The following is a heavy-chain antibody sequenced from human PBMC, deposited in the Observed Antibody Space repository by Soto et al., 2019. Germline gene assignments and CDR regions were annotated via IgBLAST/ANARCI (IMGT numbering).Heavy chain of an antibody. CDR2: IYPGDSNT. CDR3: ARPGHIIYGSGSEVYDY. D-gene: IGHD3-10*01. Sequence: PGESLKISCKGSGYSFDNYWIGWVRQMPGKGLEYIGLIYPGDSNTRYSPSFQGQVTISADKSISTAYLQWSSLKASDTAMYYCARPGHIIYGSGSEVYDYWGQGTLVTVAS. J-gene: IGHJ4*02. V-gene: IGHV5-51*01. CDR1: GYSFDNYW.